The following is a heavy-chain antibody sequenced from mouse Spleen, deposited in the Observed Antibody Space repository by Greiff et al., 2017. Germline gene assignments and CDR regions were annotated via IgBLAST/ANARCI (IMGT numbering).Heavy chain of an antibody. V-gene: IGHV1S16*01. J-gene: IGHJ1*01. CDR3: TNYYGSSYGYFDV. CDR1: GYTFTSYY. D-gene: IGHD1-1*01. CDR2: INPSNGGT. Sequence: VQLVESGAELVKPGASVKLSCKASGYTFTSYYMYWVKQRPGQGLEWIGEINPSNGGTNFNEKFKSKATLTVDKSSSTAYMQLSSLTSEDSAVYYCTNYYGSSYGYFDVWGAGTTVTVSS.